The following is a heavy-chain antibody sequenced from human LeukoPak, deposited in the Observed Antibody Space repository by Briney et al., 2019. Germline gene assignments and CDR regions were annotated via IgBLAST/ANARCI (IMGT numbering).Heavy chain of an antibody. D-gene: IGHD3-9*01. CDR2: ISGSGGST. J-gene: IGHJ4*02. Sequence: GGSLRLSCAASGFTFSSYAMSWVRQVPGKGLEWVSAISGSGGSTYYADSVKGRFTISRDNSKNTLYLQMNSLRAEDTAVYYCARGRYSPTIFDYWGQGTLVTVSS. CDR3: ARGRYSPTIFDY. V-gene: IGHV3-23*01. CDR1: GFTFSSYA.